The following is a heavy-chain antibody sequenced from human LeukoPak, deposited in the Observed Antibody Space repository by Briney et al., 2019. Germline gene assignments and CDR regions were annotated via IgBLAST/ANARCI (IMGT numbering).Heavy chain of an antibody. CDR3: VKEGNKWGYFDY. CDR1: EFTFSDYG. CDR2: ISSNGGST. V-gene: IGHV3-64D*06. J-gene: IGHJ4*02. D-gene: IGHD1-26*01. Sequence: GGSLRLSCSASEFTFSDYGMHWVRQAPGKGLEYVSAISSNGGSTYYAYSVKGRFTISRDNSKNTLYLQMSSLRTEDTAVYYCVKEGNKWGYFDYWGQGTLVTVSS.